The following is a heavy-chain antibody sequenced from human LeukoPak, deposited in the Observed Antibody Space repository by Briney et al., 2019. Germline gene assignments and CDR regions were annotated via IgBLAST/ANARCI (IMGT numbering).Heavy chain of an antibody. D-gene: IGHD4-23*01. J-gene: IGHJ4*02. CDR1: GASISSGGYY. V-gene: IGHV4-31*03. CDR3: ARGRTWGVTPFADY. Sequence: PSETLSLTCTVSGASISSGGYYWTWIRQHPGKGLEWIGYIDYSGSTHHNPSLKSRLTISVDTSKNQFSLKLTSVTAADTAVYYCARGRTWGVTPFADYWGQGTLVTVSS. CDR2: IDYSGST.